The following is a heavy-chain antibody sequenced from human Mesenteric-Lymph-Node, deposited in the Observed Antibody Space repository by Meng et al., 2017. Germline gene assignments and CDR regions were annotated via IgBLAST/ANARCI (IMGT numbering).Heavy chain of an antibody. D-gene: IGHD1-26*01. V-gene: IGHV3-23*01. CDR2: SSTGGENT. J-gene: IGHJ4*02. CDR1: GFSFSSYT. CDR3: AIHGRGSFYDFDY. Sequence: GESLKISYAASGFSFSSYTMTWARQAPGRGLEWVSTSSTGGENTHYKNPMKGRFTISRNDSKNTLYLQRNSLSAEDTAIYYCAIHGRGSFYDFDYWGQGTLVTVSS.